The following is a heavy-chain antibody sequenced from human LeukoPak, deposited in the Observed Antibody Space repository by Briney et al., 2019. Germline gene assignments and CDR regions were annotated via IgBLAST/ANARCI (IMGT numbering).Heavy chain of an antibody. Sequence: GGSLRLSCAASGFTFNSYGMHWVRQAPGKGLEGVAVTWYDGSNKYYADSVKGRFTISRDDSKNTLYLQMNSLRAEDTAMYYCARGLPPVMKYYFDYWGQGTLVTVSS. CDR2: TWYDGSNK. V-gene: IGHV3-33*01. D-gene: IGHD4-11*01. CDR3: ARGLPPVMKYYFDY. J-gene: IGHJ4*02. CDR1: GFTFNSYG.